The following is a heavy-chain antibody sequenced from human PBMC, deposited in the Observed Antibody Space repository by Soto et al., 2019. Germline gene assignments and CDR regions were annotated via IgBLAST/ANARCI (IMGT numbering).Heavy chain of an antibody. Sequence: SETLSLTCSVSGDSISSGGHYWGWIRLNPGKGLEWIGYIHYSGKIYYNSSLRSRIIISIDTSKNQVSLSLSSVSAADTAVYYCARIDRDYGSGSYYNSPDGYYYYYGMDVWGQGTTVTVSS. CDR3: ARIDRDYGSGSYYNSPDGYYYYYGMDV. J-gene: IGHJ6*02. D-gene: IGHD3-10*01. CDR2: IHYSGKI. V-gene: IGHV4-31*03. CDR1: GDSISSGGHY.